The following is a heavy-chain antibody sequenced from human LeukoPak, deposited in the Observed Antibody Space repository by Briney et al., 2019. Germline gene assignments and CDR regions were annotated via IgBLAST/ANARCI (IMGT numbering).Heavy chain of an antibody. Sequence: GGSLRLSCAASGFTFSSYAMSWVRQAPGKGLEWVSAISGSGGSTYYADSVKGRFTISRDNAKNSLYLQMNSLRAEDTAVYYCRSGYYDYYYYYYMDVWGKGTTVTVSS. D-gene: IGHD3-3*01. V-gene: IGHV3-23*01. CDR3: RSGYYDYYYYYYMDV. CDR1: GFTFSSYA. CDR2: ISGSGGST. J-gene: IGHJ6*03.